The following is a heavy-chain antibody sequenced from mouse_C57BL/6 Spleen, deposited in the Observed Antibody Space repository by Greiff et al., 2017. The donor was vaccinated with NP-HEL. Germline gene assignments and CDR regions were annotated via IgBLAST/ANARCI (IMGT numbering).Heavy chain of an antibody. CDR2: IYPGDGDT. J-gene: IGHJ1*03. CDR3: AREGHSTGYFDV. V-gene: IGHV1-82*01. CDR1: GYAFSSSW. Sequence: QVQLQQSGPELVKPGASVKISCKASGYAFSSSWMNWVKQRPGKGLEWIGRIYPGDGDTNYNGKFKGKATLTADKSSSTAYMQLSSLTSEDSAVYFCAREGHSTGYFDVWGTGTTVTVSS.